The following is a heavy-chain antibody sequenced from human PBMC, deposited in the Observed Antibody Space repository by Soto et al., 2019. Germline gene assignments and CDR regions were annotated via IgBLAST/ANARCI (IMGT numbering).Heavy chain of an antibody. CDR2: INPSGGST. D-gene: IGHD2-15*01. Sequence: QVQLVQSGAEVKKPGASVKVSCKASGYTFTSYYMHWVRQAPGQGLEWMGIINPSGGSTSYAQKFQGRVTMTRDTSTSTVYMDLSSLRSEDTAVYYCARGLLDIVVVVAATLDYWGQGTLVTVSS. V-gene: IGHV1-46*01. CDR1: GYTFTSYY. CDR3: ARGLLDIVVVVAATLDY. J-gene: IGHJ4*02.